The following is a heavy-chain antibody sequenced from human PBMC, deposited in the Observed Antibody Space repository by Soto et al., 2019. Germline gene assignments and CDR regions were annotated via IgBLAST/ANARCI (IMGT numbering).Heavy chain of an antibody. J-gene: IGHJ3*02. CDR3: GRGRGGLVVPAARGAFDI. CDR2: ISSSGSTI. Sequence: GGSLRLSCAASGFTFSSYEMNWVRQAPGKGLEWVSYISSSGSTIYYADSVKGRFTISRDNAKNSLYLQMNSLRAEDTAVYYCGRGRGGLVVPAARGAFDIWGQGTMVTVSS. CDR1: GFTFSSYE. D-gene: IGHD2-2*01. V-gene: IGHV3-48*03.